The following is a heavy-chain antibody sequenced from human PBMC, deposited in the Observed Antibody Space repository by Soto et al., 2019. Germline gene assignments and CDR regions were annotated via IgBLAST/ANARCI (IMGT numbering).Heavy chain of an antibody. J-gene: IGHJ6*02. CDR1: GGPISSYY. CDR2: IYYSGST. Sequence: QVQLQESGPGLVKPSETLSLTCTVSGGPISSYYWSWIRQPPGKGLEWIGYIYYSGSTNYNPSLKSRVTISGDTYKNHFSLKLSSVAAADTAVYYWARDQGSSGYYGDYYGMDGWGRGTTGIVSS. CDR3: ARDQGSSGYYGDYYGMDG. V-gene: IGHV4-59*01. D-gene: IGHD6-13*01.